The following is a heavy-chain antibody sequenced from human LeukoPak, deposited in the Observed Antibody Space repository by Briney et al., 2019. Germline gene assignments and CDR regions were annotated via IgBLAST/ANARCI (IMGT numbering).Heavy chain of an antibody. V-gene: IGHV3-30*01. CDR1: GFIFRSYP. CDR2: VSYDGSSE. Sequence: GGSLRLSCAASGFIFRSYPMHWVRQAPGKGLEWVAVVSYDGSSENYADSVNGRFTISRDNSKNTLYLQINSLRAEDTAVFYCARDGVGTAFDLWGQGTMVTVSS. D-gene: IGHD1-26*01. CDR3: ARDGVGTAFDL. J-gene: IGHJ3*01.